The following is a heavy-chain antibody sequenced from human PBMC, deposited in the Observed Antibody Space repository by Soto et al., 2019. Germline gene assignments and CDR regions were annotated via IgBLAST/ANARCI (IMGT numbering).Heavy chain of an antibody. D-gene: IGHD3-22*01. CDR2: MNPNSGST. CDR3: ARSITMIPGVGGMDV. Sequence: GVSVKVSCKASRYTFTSYDIYWVRQDTGQGLEWMGWMNPNSGSTNYNPSLKSRVTISVDTSKNQFSLKLSSVTAADTAVYYCARSITMIPGVGGMDVWGQGTTVTVSS. CDR1: RYTFTSYD. V-gene: IGHV1-8*01. J-gene: IGHJ6*02.